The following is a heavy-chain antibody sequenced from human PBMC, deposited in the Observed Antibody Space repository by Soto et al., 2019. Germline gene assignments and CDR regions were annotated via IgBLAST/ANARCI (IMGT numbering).Heavy chain of an antibody. CDR2: IYWDDDK. D-gene: IGHD6-19*01. Sequence: QITLKESGPALVKPTQTLTLTCTFSGFSLSSSGVGVGWIRQSPGKALEWLALIYWDDDKRYNLALRSRLTITKHTSKNQVVLTMANMDPVDTATYYCAHTNSGWPKPLDYFDPWGQGALVTVSS. CDR1: GFSLSSSGVG. CDR3: AHTNSGWPKPLDYFDP. J-gene: IGHJ5*02. V-gene: IGHV2-5*02.